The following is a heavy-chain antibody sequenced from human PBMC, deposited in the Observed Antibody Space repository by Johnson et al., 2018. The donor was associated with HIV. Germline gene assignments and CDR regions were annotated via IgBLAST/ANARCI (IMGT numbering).Heavy chain of an antibody. CDR1: GFTFSSYA. CDR3: AKDGGVLLWFRESNDAFDI. D-gene: IGHD3-10*01. J-gene: IGHJ3*02. Sequence: QVQLVESGGGVVQPGGSLRLSCAASGFTFSSYAIHWVRQAPGTGLEWVAVISYDGSNEYYADSVKGRFTISRDNSKNTLYLQMNSLRAEDTAVYYCAKDGGVLLWFRESNDAFDIWGQGTMVTVSS. CDR2: ISYDGSNE. V-gene: IGHV3-30-3*02.